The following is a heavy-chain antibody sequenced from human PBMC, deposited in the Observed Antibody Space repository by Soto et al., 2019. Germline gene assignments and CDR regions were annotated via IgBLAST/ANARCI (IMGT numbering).Heavy chain of an antibody. CDR3: ARMRGMLLGSFDV. CDR1: GGSFRNNA. Sequence: QEKLVQTGAEVKTPGSSVKVSCKISGGSFRNNAFSWVRQAPGQGREGMGQILPVYDTTKYARKFEGRVTITSDKSTTTIHMELETVRSDDTAVYYCARMRGMLLGSFDVWGQGTTVSVSS. J-gene: IGHJ3*01. D-gene: IGHD3-16*01. CDR2: ILPVYDTT. V-gene: IGHV1-69*06.